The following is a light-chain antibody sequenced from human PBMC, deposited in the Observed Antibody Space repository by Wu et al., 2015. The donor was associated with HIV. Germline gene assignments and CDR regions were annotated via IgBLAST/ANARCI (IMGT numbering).Light chain of an antibody. V-gene: IGKV1D-13*01. J-gene: IGKJ5*01. CDR2: DAS. Sequence: AIQLTQSPSSLSASVGDRVTITCRASQGIKNALGWYQQKPGKAPKLLIFDASTLESGVPSRFSGSGSGTDFTLTITSLQPEDIATYFXQQFXDDPLSITFGQGHDWTLN. CDR3: QQFXDDPLSIT. CDR1: QGIKNA.